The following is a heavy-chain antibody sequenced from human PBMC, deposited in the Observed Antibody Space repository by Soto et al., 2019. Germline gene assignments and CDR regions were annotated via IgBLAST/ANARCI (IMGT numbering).Heavy chain of an antibody. CDR1: GYTFTGYY. V-gene: IGHV1-2*02. CDR2: FNPNSGDT. Sequence: GASVKVSCKASGYTFTGYYIHWVRQAPGQGLEWMGWFNPNSGDTKYAQKFQGRVTMTRDTSIGTAYMEINSLTSGDTAVYFCARSLSTIGARPDYWGQGTLVTVSS. D-gene: IGHD6-6*01. J-gene: IGHJ4*02. CDR3: ARSLSTIGARPDY.